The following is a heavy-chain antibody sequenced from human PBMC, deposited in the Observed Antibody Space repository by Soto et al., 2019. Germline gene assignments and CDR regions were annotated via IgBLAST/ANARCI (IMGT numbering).Heavy chain of an antibody. Sequence: GGSLRLSCAASGFTVSSNYMSWVRQAPGKGLEWVSVIYSGGSTYYADSVKGRFTISRDNSKNTLYLQMNSLRAEDTAVYYCARETHDYGNFQHWGQGTLVTVSS. CDR3: ARETHDYGNFQH. J-gene: IGHJ1*01. V-gene: IGHV3-66*01. D-gene: IGHD4-17*01. CDR1: GFTVSSNY. CDR2: IYSGGST.